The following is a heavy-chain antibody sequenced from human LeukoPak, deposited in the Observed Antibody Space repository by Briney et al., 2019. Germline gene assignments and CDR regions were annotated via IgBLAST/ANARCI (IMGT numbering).Heavy chain of an antibody. J-gene: IGHJ5*02. CDR2: IYTSGST. CDR3: ARARLGSSSGFDP. Sequence: KASETLSLTCTVSGGSISSGSYYWSWIRQPAGKGLEWIGRIYTSGSTNYNPSLKSRVTISVDTSKNQFSLKLSSVTAADTAVYYCARARLGSSSGFDPWGQGTLVTVSS. CDR1: GGSISSGSYY. D-gene: IGHD6-6*01. V-gene: IGHV4-61*02.